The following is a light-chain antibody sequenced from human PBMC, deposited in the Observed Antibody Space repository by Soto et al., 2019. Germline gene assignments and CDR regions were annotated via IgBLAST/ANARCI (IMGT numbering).Light chain of an antibody. CDR1: QSVSSSY. Sequence: EIVLTQSPGTLSLSPGERATLSCRASQSVSSSYLAWYQQKPGQAPRLLIYGASSRATGIPDRFSGSGSGTDFTLNISRLEPEDFAVYYCQQYGSSSLTFGLGTKVEIK. J-gene: IGKJ4*01. V-gene: IGKV3-20*01. CDR2: GAS. CDR3: QQYGSSSLT.